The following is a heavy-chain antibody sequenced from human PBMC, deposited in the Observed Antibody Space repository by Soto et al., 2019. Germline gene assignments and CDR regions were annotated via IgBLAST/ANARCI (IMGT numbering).Heavy chain of an antibody. CDR3: AKEGGYGDRIADDYYYYGMDV. V-gene: IGHV3-30*18. Sequence: ESGGGVVQPGGSLRLSCEVSGFSFRSFGMHWVRQAPGKGLEWVTVISHEGSYKHYADSVKGRFTISRDDSKNTLYLQMNSLRAEEDTAVYYCAKEGGYGDRIADDYYYYGMDVWGQGTTVTVSS. CDR1: GFSFRSFG. J-gene: IGHJ6*02. CDR2: ISHEGSYK. D-gene: IGHD4-17*01.